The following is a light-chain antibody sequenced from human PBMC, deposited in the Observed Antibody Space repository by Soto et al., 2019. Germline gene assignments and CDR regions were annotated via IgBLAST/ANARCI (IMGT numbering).Light chain of an antibody. J-gene: IGKJ1*01. CDR2: DAS. CDR1: QSISPW. V-gene: IGKV1-5*01. CDR3: LQTYSSPRT. Sequence: DIQMTQSPSTLSASVGDRVTITCRASQSISPWLAWYQQKPGKAPKLLIFDASNLESGVPSRFSGSGSGTEFTLTISSLQPDDFATYYCLQTYSSPRTFGHGTKVDIK.